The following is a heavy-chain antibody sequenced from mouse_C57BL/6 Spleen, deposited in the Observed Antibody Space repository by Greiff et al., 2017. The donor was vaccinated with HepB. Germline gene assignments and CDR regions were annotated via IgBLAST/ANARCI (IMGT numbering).Heavy chain of an antibody. CDR1: GYTFTDYN. CDR2: INPNNGGT. J-gene: IGHJ3*01. CDR3: AREGGYDDGTPFAY. D-gene: IGHD2-2*01. V-gene: IGHV1-18*01. Sequence: EVQGVESGPELVKPGASVKIPCKASGYTFTDYNMDWVKQSHGKSLEWIGDINPNNGGTIYNQKFKGKATLTVDKSSSTAYMELRSLTSEDTAVYYCAREGGYDDGTPFAYWGQGTLVTVSA.